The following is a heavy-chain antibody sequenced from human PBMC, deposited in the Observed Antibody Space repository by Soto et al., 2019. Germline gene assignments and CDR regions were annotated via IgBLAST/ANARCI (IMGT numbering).Heavy chain of an antibody. V-gene: IGHV3-13*01. Sequence: SLRLSCAASGFTFSSYDMHWVRQATGKGLEWVSAIGTAGDTYYPSSVKGRFNISRENAKNSLYLQTNSLRDEDTAVYYCARGNGDSSAFEIRGQGTMVTVS. J-gene: IGHJ3*02. CDR1: GFTFSSYD. CDR2: IGTAGDT. D-gene: IGHD4-17*01. CDR3: ARGNGDSSAFEI.